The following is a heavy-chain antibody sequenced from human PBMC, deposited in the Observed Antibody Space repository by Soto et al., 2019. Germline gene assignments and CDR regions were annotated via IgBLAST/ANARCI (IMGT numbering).Heavy chain of an antibody. CDR2: IKPGGSDL. V-gene: IGHV5-51*01. CDR1: GYRLDAAW. D-gene: IGHD2-21*01. CDR3: ARQIPYTCDF. Sequence: GESLKISCKGVGYRLDAAWIGWVRQMPGKGLEWMGIIKPGGSDLRYSPSFRGQVTISADAAVNTAYLQWDSLKASDTAMYYCARQIPYTCDFCGQGTLVSVSS. J-gene: IGHJ4*02.